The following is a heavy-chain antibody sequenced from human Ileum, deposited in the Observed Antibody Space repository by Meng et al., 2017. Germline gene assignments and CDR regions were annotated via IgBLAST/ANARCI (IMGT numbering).Heavy chain of an antibody. V-gene: IGHV4-34*01. D-gene: IGHD3-16*01. Sequence: QVELEPWGQRLLKHAETLVLTCVAYGRCFSGCYWSWIRQAPGKRLEWIGEINHSGSTNYNPSLKSRVTISVDTSRNQFSLKLSSVTAADTAVYYCARGGGRYGPDFDYWGQGTLVTVSS. CDR1: GRCFSGCY. CDR2: INHSGST. J-gene: IGHJ4*02. CDR3: ARGGGRYGPDFDY.